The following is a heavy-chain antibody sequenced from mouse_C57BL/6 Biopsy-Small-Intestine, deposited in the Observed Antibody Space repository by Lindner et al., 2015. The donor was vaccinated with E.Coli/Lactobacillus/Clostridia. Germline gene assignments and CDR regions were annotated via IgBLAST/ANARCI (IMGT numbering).Heavy chain of an antibody. V-gene: IGHV5-17*01. CDR2: ISSGSSTI. D-gene: IGHD2-5*01. CDR1: GFTFSDYG. Sequence: VQLQESGGGLVKPGGSLKLSCAASGFTFSDYGMHWVRQAPEKGLEWVAYISSGSSTIHYADTVKGRFTISRDNAKNTLFLQVTSLRSEDTAMYYCARDYSNYFDYWGQGTTLTVSS. J-gene: IGHJ2*01. CDR3: ARDYSNYFDY.